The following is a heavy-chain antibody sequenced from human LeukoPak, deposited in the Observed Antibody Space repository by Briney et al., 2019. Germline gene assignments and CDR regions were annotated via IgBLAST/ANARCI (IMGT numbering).Heavy chain of an antibody. CDR3: ARRGLNRQNFDY. V-gene: IGHV4-59*08. Sequence: PSETLSLPCTVSDDSINNNYWSWIPHPPGKEQECICYIHYSGSTNYNPSLKSRVTISIDTSKKQFSPKLNSVTAADTAVYYCARRGLNRQNFDYWGQGTLVTVSS. J-gene: IGHJ4*02. CDR2: IHYSGST. D-gene: IGHD3-22*01. CDR1: DDSINNNY.